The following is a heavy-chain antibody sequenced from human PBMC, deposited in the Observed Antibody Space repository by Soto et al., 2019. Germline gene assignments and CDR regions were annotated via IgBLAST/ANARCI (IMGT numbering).Heavy chain of an antibody. CDR2: ISWNSGSI. D-gene: IGHD3-16*01. Sequence: GGSLRLSCAASGFTFSDYYMSWIRQAPGKGLEWVSGISWNSGSIGYADSVKGRFTISRDNAKNSLYLQMNSLRAEDTALYYCAKDRGTFNGMDVWGQGTTVTVS. V-gene: IGHV3-9*01. CDR1: GFTFSDYY. J-gene: IGHJ6*02. CDR3: AKDRGTFNGMDV.